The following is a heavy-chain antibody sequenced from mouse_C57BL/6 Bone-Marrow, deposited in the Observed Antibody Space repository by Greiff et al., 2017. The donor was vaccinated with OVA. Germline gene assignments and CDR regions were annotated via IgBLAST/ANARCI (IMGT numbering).Heavy chain of an antibody. J-gene: IGHJ2*01. CDR1: GYTFTSYW. CDR2: INPNNGGT. Sequence: SGPELVKPGASVKLSCKASGYTFTSYWMHWVKQRPGQGLEWIGIINPNNGGTSYNQKFKGKATLTVDKSSSTAYMELRSLTSEDSAVYCCARFSRYYGNYGGYFDDWGQGTTLTVSS. CDR3: ARFSRYYGNYGGYFDD. V-gene: IGHV1-53*01. D-gene: IGHD2-1*01.